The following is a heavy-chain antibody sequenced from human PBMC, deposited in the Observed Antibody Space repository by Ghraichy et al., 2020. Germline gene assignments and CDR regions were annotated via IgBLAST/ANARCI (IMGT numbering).Heavy chain of an antibody. J-gene: IGHJ6*02. Sequence: GGSLRLSCAASGFTFSSYAMSWVRQAPGKGLEWVSAISGSGGSTYYADSVKGRFTISRDNSKNTLYLQMNSLRAEDTAVYYCAKETLTVTGRGDLYLDVWGQGTTVTVSS. CDR2: ISGSGGST. CDR1: GFTFSSYA. CDR3: AKETLTVTGRGDLYLDV. V-gene: IGHV3-23*01. D-gene: IGHD4-11*01.